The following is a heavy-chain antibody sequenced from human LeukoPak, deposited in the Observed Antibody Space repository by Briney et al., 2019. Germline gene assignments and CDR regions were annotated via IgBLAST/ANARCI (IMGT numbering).Heavy chain of an antibody. D-gene: IGHD1-26*01. V-gene: IGHV3-64*01. CDR3: ARKPPLVGAPFDY. Sequence: GGSLRLSCAASGFTFSSYAMHWVRQAPGKGLEYVSAISSNGGSTYYANSVKGRFTISRDNSKNTLYLQMDSLRAEDMAVYYCARKPPLVGAPFDYWGQGTLVTVSS. CDR1: GFTFSSYA. CDR2: ISSNGGST. J-gene: IGHJ4*02.